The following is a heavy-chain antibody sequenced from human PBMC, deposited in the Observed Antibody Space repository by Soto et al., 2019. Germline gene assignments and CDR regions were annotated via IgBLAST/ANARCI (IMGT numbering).Heavy chain of an antibody. J-gene: IGHJ5*02. Sequence: GGSLRRACGVSGCTFSSYAMNWIRQAPGEELEWVSGISGSGGSTYDADSVKGRFTISRDNSKNTLYLEMNSLRAEDTAVYYCTKAPKAAATNNWFDPWGQGTLVTVSS. CDR3: TKAPKAAATNNWFDP. D-gene: IGHD6-13*01. V-gene: IGHV3-23*01. CDR1: GCTFSSYA. CDR2: ISGSGGST.